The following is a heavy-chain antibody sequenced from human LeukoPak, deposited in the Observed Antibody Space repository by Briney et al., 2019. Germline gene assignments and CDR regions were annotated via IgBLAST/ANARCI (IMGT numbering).Heavy chain of an antibody. CDR1: GASISTSNYY. J-gene: IGHJ3*02. CDR3: ARHIPSDYSDSSGYPNAFDI. V-gene: IGHV4-39*01. D-gene: IGHD3-22*01. CDR2: IYYSGST. Sequence: MSSETLSLSCTVSGASISTSNYYWAWIRLPPGKGLEWIESIYYSGSTYSNPSLKSRVTISVDTSKNQFSLKLSSVTAADTAVYYCARHIPSDYSDSSGYPNAFDIWGQGTMVTVSS.